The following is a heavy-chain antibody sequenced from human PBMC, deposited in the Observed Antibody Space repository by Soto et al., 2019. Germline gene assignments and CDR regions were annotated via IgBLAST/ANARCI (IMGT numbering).Heavy chain of an antibody. CDR2: IIPVFGTT. D-gene: IGHD1-1*01. Sequence: QVQLVQSGAEVKKPGSSVRVSCKASGGTLNSYTISWVRQAPGQGLEWMGGIIPVFGTTDYAQKFQGRVTITADQSSGTAYLDLFSRRSEDTAIYYCSSSNSSGRGDFWGQGTLVTVSS. V-gene: IGHV1-69*01. CDR3: SSSNSSGRGDF. J-gene: IGHJ4*02. CDR1: GGTLNSYT.